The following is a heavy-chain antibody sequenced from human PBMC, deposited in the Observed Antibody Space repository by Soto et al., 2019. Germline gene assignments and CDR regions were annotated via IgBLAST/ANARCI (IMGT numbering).Heavy chain of an antibody. CDR3: TGVDSGYPIQFDY. D-gene: IGHD5-12*01. CDR1: GFTFSDYY. Sequence: PGGSLRLSCAASGFTFSDYYMSWIRQAPGKGLEWVGRIKSKTDGGTTDYAAPVKGRFTISRDDSKNTLYLQMNSLKTEDTAVYYCTGVDSGYPIQFDYWGQGTLVTVSS. J-gene: IGHJ4*02. V-gene: IGHV3-15*01. CDR2: IKSKTDGGTT.